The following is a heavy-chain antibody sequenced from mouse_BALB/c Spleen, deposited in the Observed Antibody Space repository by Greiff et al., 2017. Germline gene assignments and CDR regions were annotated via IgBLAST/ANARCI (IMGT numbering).Heavy chain of an antibody. CDR1: GDSITSGY. CDR3: ARLNGNYDFDV. J-gene: IGHJ1*01. V-gene: IGHV3-8*02. CDR2: ISYSGST. D-gene: IGHD2-1*01. Sequence: EVKLMESGPSLVKPSPTLSLTCSVTGDSITSGYWNWIRKCPGHKLEYMGYISYSGSTYYHPSLKSRISITLDTSKNQYYLQLNSVTTEDTATYCGARLNGNYDFDVWGAGTTVTVSS.